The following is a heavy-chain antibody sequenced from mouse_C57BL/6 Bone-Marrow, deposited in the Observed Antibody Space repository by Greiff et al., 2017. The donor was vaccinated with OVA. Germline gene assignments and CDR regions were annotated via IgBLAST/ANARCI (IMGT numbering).Heavy chain of an antibody. D-gene: IGHD1-1*01. CDR3: ASELCYGSSYVGYYFDY. Sequence: QVQLQQSGAELARPGASVKLSCKASGYTFTSYGISWVKQRTGQGLEWIGEIYPRSGNTYYNEKFKGKATLTADKSSSTAYMELRSLTSEDSAVYFCASELCYGSSYVGYYFDYWGQGTTLTVSS. CDR2: IYPRSGNT. CDR1: GYTFTSYG. V-gene: IGHV1-81*01. J-gene: IGHJ2*01.